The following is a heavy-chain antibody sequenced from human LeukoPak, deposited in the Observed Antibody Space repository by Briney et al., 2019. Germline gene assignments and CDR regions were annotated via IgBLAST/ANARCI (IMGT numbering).Heavy chain of an antibody. D-gene: IGHD5-18*01. CDR3: AREGMGSYGYSIDY. J-gene: IGHJ4*02. V-gene: IGHV1-2*02. CDR2: INPNSGGT. Sequence: GASVKVSCKASGYTFTGYYMHWVRQAPGQGLEWMGWINPNSGGTNYAQKFQGRVTMTRDTSISTAYMELSRLRSDDTAVYYCAREGMGSYGYSIDYWGQGTLVTVSS. CDR1: GYTFTGYY.